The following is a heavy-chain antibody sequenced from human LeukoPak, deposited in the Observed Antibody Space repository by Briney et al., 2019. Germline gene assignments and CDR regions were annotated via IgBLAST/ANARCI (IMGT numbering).Heavy chain of an antibody. Sequence: AGGSLRLSCAASGFTFSSYGMHWVRQAPGKGLEWVAVIWYDGSNKYYADSVKGRFTISRDNSKNTLYLQMNSLRAEDTAVYYCAREAGYYDIYYYYGMDVWGQGTTVTVSS. CDR1: GFTFSSYG. D-gene: IGHD3-22*01. CDR3: AREAGYYDIYYYYGMDV. J-gene: IGHJ6*02. V-gene: IGHV3-33*01. CDR2: IWYDGSNK.